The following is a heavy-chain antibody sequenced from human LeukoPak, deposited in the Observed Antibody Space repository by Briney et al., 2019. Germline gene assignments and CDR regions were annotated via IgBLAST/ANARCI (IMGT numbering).Heavy chain of an antibody. Sequence: KPSETLSLTCAVYGGSFSDYYWSWIRQPPGKGLEWIGEINHSGSTNYNPSLKSRVTISVDTSKNQFSLKLSSVTAADTAVYYCARGDPENWFDPWGQGTLATVSS. V-gene: IGHV4-34*01. CDR1: GGSFSDYY. CDR3: ARGDPENWFDP. CDR2: INHSGST. J-gene: IGHJ5*02.